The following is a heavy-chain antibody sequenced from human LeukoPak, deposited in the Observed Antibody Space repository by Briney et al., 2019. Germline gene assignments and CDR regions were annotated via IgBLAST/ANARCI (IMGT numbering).Heavy chain of an antibody. CDR2: IYYSGTT. CDR1: GDSISSSNYY. V-gene: IGHV4-39*01. D-gene: IGHD3-9*01. CDR3: ARCRHFDWPDYYCSYMDV. Sequence: SETLSLTCTVSGDSISSSNYYWVWIRQPPGKGLEWIGSIYYSGTTCQNPSLKSRVTISVDTSNNQFSLKLSSVTAADTAVYYCARCRHFDWPDYYCSYMDVWGKGTTVTISS. J-gene: IGHJ6*03.